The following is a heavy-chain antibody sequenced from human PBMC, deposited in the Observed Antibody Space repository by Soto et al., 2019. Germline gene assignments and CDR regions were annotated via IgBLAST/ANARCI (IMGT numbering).Heavy chain of an antibody. CDR2: IIPIFGTA. Sequence: SVKVSCKASGGTFSSYAISWLRQSAGQGLEWMGGIIPIFGTANYAQKFQGRVTITADKSTSTAYMELSSLRSEDTAVYYCAISRYCSSTSCFYYFDYWGQGTLVTVSS. V-gene: IGHV1-69*06. D-gene: IGHD2-2*01. J-gene: IGHJ4*02. CDR1: GGTFSSYA. CDR3: AISRYCSSTSCFYYFDY.